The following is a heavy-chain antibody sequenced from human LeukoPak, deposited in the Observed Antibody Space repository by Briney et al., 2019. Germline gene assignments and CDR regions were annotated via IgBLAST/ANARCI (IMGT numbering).Heavy chain of an antibody. CDR3: ARSYYDSSGVNYFDY. CDR2: IIPIFGTA. J-gene: IGHJ4*02. CDR1: GGTFSSYA. D-gene: IGHD3-22*01. V-gene: IGHV1-69*13. Sequence: ASVKVSCEASGGTFSSYAISWVRQAPGQGLEWMGGIIPIFGTANYAQKFRGRVTITADESTSTAYMELSSLRSEDTAVYYCARSYYDSSGVNYFDYWGQGTLVTVSS.